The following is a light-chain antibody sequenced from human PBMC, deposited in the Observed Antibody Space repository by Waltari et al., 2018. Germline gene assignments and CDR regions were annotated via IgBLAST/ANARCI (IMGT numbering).Light chain of an antibody. CDR1: SSDVGGYYL. Sequence: QSALTQPASVSGCPGQSITIPCTGTSSDVGGYYLVSWYQQHPGKAPKRMIYEVSKRPSGVSNRFSGSKSGNTASLTISGLQAEDEADYYCCSYAGSSTFEVFGGGTKLTVL. CDR3: CSYAGSSTFEV. CDR2: EVS. J-gene: IGLJ2*01. V-gene: IGLV2-23*02.